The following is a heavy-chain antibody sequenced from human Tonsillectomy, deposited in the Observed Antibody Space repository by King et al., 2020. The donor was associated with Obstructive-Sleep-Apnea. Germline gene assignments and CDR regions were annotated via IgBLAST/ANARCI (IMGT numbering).Heavy chain of an antibody. CDR2: IHYNGCT. Sequence: QLQESGPGLVKPSQTLSLTCTVSGGSISSGGYYWSWIRQPPGKGLEWIGYIHYNGCTNYNPSLKSRVTISVDTSKNQFSLKLSSVTAADTAVYYCARDLYSSGWVDYWGQGTLVTVSS. CDR3: ARDLYSSGWVDY. CDR1: GGSISSGGYY. D-gene: IGHD6-19*01. V-gene: IGHV4-61*08. J-gene: IGHJ4*02.